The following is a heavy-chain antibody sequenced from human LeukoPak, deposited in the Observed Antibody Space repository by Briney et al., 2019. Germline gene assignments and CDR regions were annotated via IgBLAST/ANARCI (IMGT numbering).Heavy chain of an antibody. Sequence: GRSLRLSCAASGFTFDDYAMHWVRQAPGKGLEWVSGISWNSGSIGYADSVKGRFTISRDNAKNSLYLQMNSLRAEDTALYYCAKDKPGYSSGWYEGFDYWGQGTLVTVSS. D-gene: IGHD6-19*01. CDR2: ISWNSGSI. CDR1: GFTFDDYA. J-gene: IGHJ4*02. CDR3: AKDKPGYSSGWYEGFDY. V-gene: IGHV3-9*01.